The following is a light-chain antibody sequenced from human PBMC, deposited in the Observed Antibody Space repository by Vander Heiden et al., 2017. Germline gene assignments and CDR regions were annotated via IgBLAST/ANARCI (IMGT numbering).Light chain of an antibody. J-gene: IGKJ1*01. Sequence: DIVMNQPPLSLLVTPGEPASISCRSSQSLLHSNGYNYLDWYLQKPGQSPQLLIYLGSNRASGVPDRFSGSGSGTDFTLKISRVEAEDVGVYYCMQALQTPRAFGRGTKVEIK. CDR1: QSLLHSNGYNY. CDR3: MQALQTPRA. CDR2: LGS. V-gene: IGKV2-28*01.